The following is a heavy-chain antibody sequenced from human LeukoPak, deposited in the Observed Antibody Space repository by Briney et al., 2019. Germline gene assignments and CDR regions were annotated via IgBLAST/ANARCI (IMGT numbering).Heavy chain of an antibody. V-gene: IGHV1-8*01. CDR3: VRTPPNWGFDY. D-gene: IGHD7-27*01. J-gene: IGHJ4*02. CDR1: GYTFTSYD. Sequence: ASVKVSCTASGYTFTSYDINWVRQATGQGLEWLGWMSPNSGDTGYAQKFQGRVTMASDSSISTAYMELSSLRFEDTAIYYCVRTPPNWGFDYWGQGTLVTVSS. CDR2: MSPNSGDT.